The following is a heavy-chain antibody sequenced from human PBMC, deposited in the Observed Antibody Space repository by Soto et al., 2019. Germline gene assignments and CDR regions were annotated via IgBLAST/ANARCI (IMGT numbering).Heavy chain of an antibody. Sequence: QVQLVQSGAEVKKPGASVKVSCKASGYTFTSYAMHWVRQAPGQRLEWMGWINAGNGDTKYSQKFQGRDTITRDTSASTDYMELSSLRSEDTAVYYCAMSVGAALVDYWGQGTLVTFSS. V-gene: IGHV1-3*01. CDR2: INAGNGDT. CDR1: GYTFTSYA. J-gene: IGHJ4*02. D-gene: IGHD1-26*01. CDR3: AMSVGAALVDY.